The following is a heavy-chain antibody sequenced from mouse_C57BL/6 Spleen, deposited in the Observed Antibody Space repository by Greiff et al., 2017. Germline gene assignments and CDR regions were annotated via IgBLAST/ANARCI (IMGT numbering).Heavy chain of an antibody. CDR2: IHPNSGST. CDR3: ARDYYGSSYVGFSY. D-gene: IGHD1-1*01. J-gene: IGHJ3*01. CDR1: GYTFTSYG. Sequence: QVQLKQPGAELVKPGASVKLSCTASGYTFTSYGMHWVKQRPGQGLEWLGMIHPNSGSTNYNEQFKSKATLTVDKSSSTDYMQLSSLTSEDSAVYYCARDYYGSSYVGFSYWGQGTLVTVSA. V-gene: IGHV1-64*01.